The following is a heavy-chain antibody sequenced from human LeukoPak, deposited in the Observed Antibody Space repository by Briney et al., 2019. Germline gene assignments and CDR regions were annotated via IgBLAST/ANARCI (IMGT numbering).Heavy chain of an antibody. J-gene: IGHJ4*02. CDR3: ARGGVGIAAAGTAHFDY. V-gene: IGHV1-2*02. CDR2: INPNSGGT. CDR1: GYTFTGYY. D-gene: IGHD6-13*01. Sequence: ASVKVSCKASGYTFTGYYMHWVRQAPGQGLEWTGWINPNSGGTNYAQKFQGRVTMTRDTSISTAYMELSRLRSDDTAVYYCARGGVGIAAAGTAHFDYWGQGTLVTVSS.